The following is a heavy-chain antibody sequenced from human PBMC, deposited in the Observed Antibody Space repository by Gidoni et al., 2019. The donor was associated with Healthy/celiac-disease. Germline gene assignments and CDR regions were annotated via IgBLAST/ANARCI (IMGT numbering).Heavy chain of an antibody. CDR3: ARAVHPTPEAYYYYGMDV. J-gene: IGHJ6*02. Sequence: QVQLVQSGAEVKKPGSSVKVSCKASGGTFSSYAISWVRQAPGQGLEWMGGITPIFGTANYAQKFQGRVTITADESTSTAYMELSSLRSEDTAVYYCARAVHPTPEAYYYYGMDVWGQGTTVTVSS. CDR2: ITPIFGTA. CDR1: GGTFSSYA. V-gene: IGHV1-69*01.